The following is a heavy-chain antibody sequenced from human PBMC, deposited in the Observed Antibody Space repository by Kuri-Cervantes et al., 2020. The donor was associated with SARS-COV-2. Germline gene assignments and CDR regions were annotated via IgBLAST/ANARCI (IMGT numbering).Heavy chain of an antibody. CDR1: GFTFSSHQ. J-gene: IGHJ6*02. CDR2: ISSSGSTI. CDR3: ARRRVTVAGTGVVVYYGMDV. Sequence: LSLTCAASGFTFSSHQMNWVRQAPGKGLEWVSYISSSGSTIYYADSVKGRFTISRDNAKNSLYLQMNSLRAEDTAVYYCARRRVTVAGTGVVVYYGMDVWGQGTTVTVSS. V-gene: IGHV3-48*03. D-gene: IGHD6-19*01.